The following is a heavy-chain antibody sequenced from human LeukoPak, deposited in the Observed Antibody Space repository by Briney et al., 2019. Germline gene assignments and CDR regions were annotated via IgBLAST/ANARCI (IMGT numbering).Heavy chain of an antibody. Sequence: GGSLRLSCAASGFTFSSYWMHWVRQAPGKGLVWVSRINSDGSSTSYADSVKGRFTISRDNAKNSLYLQMNSLRAEDTAVYYCARVSAGYQLPADDYWGQGTLVTVSS. CDR3: ARVSAGYQLPADDY. CDR2: INSDGSST. D-gene: IGHD2-2*01. CDR1: GFTFSSYW. V-gene: IGHV3-74*01. J-gene: IGHJ4*02.